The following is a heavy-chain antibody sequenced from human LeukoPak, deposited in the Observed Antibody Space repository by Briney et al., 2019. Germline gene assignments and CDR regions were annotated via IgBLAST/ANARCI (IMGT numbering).Heavy chain of an antibody. CDR1: GFTFSSYE. Sequence: GGFLRLSCAASGFTFSSYEMNWVRQAPGKGLEWVSYISSSGSTIYYADSVKGRFTISRDNAKNSLYLQMNSLRVEDTAVYYCAGSAGTWFDPWGQGTLVTVSS. CDR3: AGSAGTWFDP. CDR2: ISSSGSTI. D-gene: IGHD1-1*01. J-gene: IGHJ5*02. V-gene: IGHV3-48*03.